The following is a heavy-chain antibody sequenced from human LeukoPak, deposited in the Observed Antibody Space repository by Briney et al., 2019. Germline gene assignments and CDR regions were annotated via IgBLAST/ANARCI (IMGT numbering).Heavy chain of an antibody. CDR3: ARDVTHENDSASRIHLDY. V-gene: IGHV3-7*01. D-gene: IGHD2-15*01. Sequence: GGSLRLSCAASGFTFSGYWMTWVRQAPGKGLEWVANIQQVGREKHYVDSVKGRFTISRDNAKNSLYLQMNSLRAEDTAMYYCARDVTHENDSASRIHLDYWGQGTLVTVSS. J-gene: IGHJ4*02. CDR2: IQQVGREK. CDR1: GFTFSGYW.